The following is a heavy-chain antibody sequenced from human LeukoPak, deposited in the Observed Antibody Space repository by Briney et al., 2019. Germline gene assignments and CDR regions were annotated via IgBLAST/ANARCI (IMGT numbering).Heavy chain of an antibody. CDR2: ISTYNGNT. J-gene: IGHJ4*02. CDR3: ARDLPYSSSWESIDY. Sequence: ASVKVSCKASGYTFTSYGILWVRQAPGQGLEWMGRISTYNGNTNYAQKIQGRVTMTTDTSTSTAYMELRSLRSDDTAVYYCARDLPYSSSWESIDYWGQGTLVTVSS. CDR1: GYTFTSYG. V-gene: IGHV1-18*01. D-gene: IGHD6-13*01.